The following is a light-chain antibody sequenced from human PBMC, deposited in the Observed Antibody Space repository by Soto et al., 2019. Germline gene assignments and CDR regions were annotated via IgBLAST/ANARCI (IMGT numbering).Light chain of an antibody. J-gene: IGLJ2*01. Sequence: QSALTQPPSASGSPGQSVTISCTGTSSDVGGYKYVSWYQQHPGKAPKLMIFEVHKRPSGVPDRFSGSKSGNTASLTVSGLQAEDEADYYCSSYGGTNNLLFGGGTKGPS. CDR2: EVH. CDR1: SSDVGGYKY. V-gene: IGLV2-8*01. CDR3: SSYGGTNNLL.